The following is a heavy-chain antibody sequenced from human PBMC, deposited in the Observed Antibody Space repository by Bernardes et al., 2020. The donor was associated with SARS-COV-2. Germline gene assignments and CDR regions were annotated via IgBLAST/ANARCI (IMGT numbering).Heavy chain of an antibody. CDR1: GGSISSYY. CDR3: ARGGAYYDFWSGYYMVNWFDP. J-gene: IGHJ5*02. D-gene: IGHD3-3*01. Sequence: SETLSLTCTVSGGSISSYYWSWIRQPPGKGLEWIGYIYYSGSTNYNPSLKSRVTISVDTSKNQFSLKLSSVTAADTAVYYCARGGAYYDFWSGYYMVNWFDPWGQGTLVTVSS. V-gene: IGHV4-59*01. CDR2: IYYSGST.